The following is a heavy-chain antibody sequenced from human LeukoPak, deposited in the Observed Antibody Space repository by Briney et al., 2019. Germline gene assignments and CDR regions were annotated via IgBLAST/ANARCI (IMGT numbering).Heavy chain of an antibody. CDR2: MSSGDI. Sequence: PGGSLRLSCAASGFTFSSYSMNWVRQAPGKGLEWVSYMSSGDIYYADSVKGRFTISRDNAKTSLYLQMNSLRDEDTAVYYCARDNDYAFDYWGQGTLVTVSS. V-gene: IGHV3-48*02. J-gene: IGHJ4*02. CDR1: GFTFSSYS. D-gene: IGHD4-17*01. CDR3: ARDNDYAFDY.